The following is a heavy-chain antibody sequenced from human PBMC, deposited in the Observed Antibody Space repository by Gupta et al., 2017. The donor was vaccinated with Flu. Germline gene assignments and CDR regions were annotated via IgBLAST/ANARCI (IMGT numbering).Heavy chain of an antibody. Sequence: TGSGESFSSYWNSWVRQMPGKGLEWMGIIYPGDSDTRYSPSFQGQVTISADKSISTAYLQWSSLKASDTAMYYCASHLDDYGDEGAFDIWGQGTMVTVSS. CDR1: GESFSSYW. D-gene: IGHD4-17*01. CDR3: ASHLDDYGDEGAFDI. J-gene: IGHJ3*02. CDR2: IYPGDSDT. V-gene: IGHV5-51*01.